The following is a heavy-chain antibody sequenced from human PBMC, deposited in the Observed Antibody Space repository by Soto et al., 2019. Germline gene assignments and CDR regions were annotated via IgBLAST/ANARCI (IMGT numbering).Heavy chain of an antibody. CDR3: ARWSYLDY. CDR1: GFSFGSYA. D-gene: IGHD3-3*01. Sequence: GGSLRLSXAASGFSFGSYALSWVRQAPGKGPEWVSTISGSDGKTFYADSVKGRFSISRDTSQSTLYLQMNSLRADDTAIYYCARWSYLDYWGQGTRVTVSS. CDR2: ISGSDGKT. V-gene: IGHV3-23*01. J-gene: IGHJ4*02.